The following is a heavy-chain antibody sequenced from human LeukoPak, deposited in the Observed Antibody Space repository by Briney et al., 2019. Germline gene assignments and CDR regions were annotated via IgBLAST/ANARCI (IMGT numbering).Heavy chain of an antibody. CDR2: IKSRADGGTT. CDR1: GFTLNNAW. CDR3: SRIYSGYDFDYYYGMDV. V-gene: IGHV3-15*01. J-gene: IGHJ6*02. Sequence: GGSLGLSCAASGFTLNNAWMNWVRQAPGKGLEWVGHIKSRADGGTTDYAAPMKGRFTISRDDSKNTMYLQVNSLKIEDTAVYFCSRIYSGYDFDYYYGMDVWGRGTTVAVSS. D-gene: IGHD5-12*01.